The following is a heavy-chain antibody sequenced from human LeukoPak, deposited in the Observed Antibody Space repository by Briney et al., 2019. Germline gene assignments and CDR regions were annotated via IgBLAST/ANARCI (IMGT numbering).Heavy chain of an antibody. V-gene: IGHV4-59*01. CDR2: IYYSGST. J-gene: IGHJ6*02. Sequence: SDTLSLTCTVSGGSISSYYWSWIRQPPGKGLEWIGYIYYSGSTNYNPSLKSRVTISVDTSKNQFSLKLSSVTAADTAVYYCAREGTSYGMDVWGQGTTVTVSS. CDR1: GGSISSYY. CDR3: AREGTSYGMDV. D-gene: IGHD3-10*01.